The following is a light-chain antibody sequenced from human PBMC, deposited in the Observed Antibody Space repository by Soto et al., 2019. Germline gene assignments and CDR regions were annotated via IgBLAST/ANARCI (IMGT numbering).Light chain of an antibody. CDR3: GSWDSSLSAYV. V-gene: IGLV1-51*01. Sequence: VLTQPPAVCAAPGKKVTISCSGNSSNIGGNCVSWYQQLPGTAPKLLIYDDNKRPSGIPDRFSGSKSGTSATLGITGFQTGDEADYYCGSWDSSLSAYVFGTGTKVTVL. J-gene: IGLJ1*01. CDR1: SSNIGGNC. CDR2: DDN.